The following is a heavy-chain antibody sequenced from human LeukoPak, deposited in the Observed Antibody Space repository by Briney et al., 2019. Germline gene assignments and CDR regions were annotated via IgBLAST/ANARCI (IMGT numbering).Heavy chain of an antibody. D-gene: IGHD6-13*01. Sequence: SVKVSCKASGGTLSSYATSWVRQAPGQGLEWMGRIIPIFGTANYAQKFQGRVTITTDESTSTAYMELSSLRSEDTAVYYCARDRIAAAGDFDYWGQGTLVTVSS. CDR1: GGTLSSYA. CDR2: IIPIFGTA. V-gene: IGHV1-69*05. CDR3: ARDRIAAAGDFDY. J-gene: IGHJ4*02.